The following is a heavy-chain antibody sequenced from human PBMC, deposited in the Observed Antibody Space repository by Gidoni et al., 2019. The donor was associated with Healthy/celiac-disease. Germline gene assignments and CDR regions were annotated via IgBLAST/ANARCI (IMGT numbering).Heavy chain of an antibody. CDR2: ISYDGSNK. CDR1: GFTFSSYG. Sequence: QVQLVESGGGVVQPGRSLRLSCAASGFTFSSYGMHWVRQAPGKGLEWVAVISYDGSNKYYADSVKGRFTISRDNSKNTLYLQMNSLRAEDTAVYYCAKGLEDSSGWHDYFDYWGQGTLVTVSS. D-gene: IGHD6-19*01. CDR3: AKGLEDSSGWHDYFDY. V-gene: IGHV3-30*18. J-gene: IGHJ4*02.